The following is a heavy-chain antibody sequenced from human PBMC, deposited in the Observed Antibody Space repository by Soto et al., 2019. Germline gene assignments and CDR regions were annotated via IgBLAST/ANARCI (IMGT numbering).Heavy chain of an antibody. Sequence: GEVKKISWNGAGYSFTSYWIGWGRQMGGKGQEWMGIIYPGDSDTTYSPSFQGQVTISADKSISTAYLQWSSLKASDTAMYYCARLIVSTPPDYWGQGTLVTVSS. CDR1: GYSFTSYW. J-gene: IGHJ4*02. CDR3: ARLIVSTPPDY. D-gene: IGHD5-12*01. V-gene: IGHV5-51*01. CDR2: IYPGDSDT.